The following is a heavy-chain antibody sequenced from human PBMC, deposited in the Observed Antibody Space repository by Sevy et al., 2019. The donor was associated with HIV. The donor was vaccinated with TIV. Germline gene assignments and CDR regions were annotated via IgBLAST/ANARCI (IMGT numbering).Heavy chain of an antibody. V-gene: IGHV1-2*06. CDR1: GYSFSGYH. J-gene: IGHJ6*02. CDR2: INPKSGDT. Sequence: ASVKVSCMASGYSFSGYHMHWVRQAPGQGLEWMGRINPKSGDTNYAQKFQGRVTMTRDTCITTAYMELTRLKSDDTAVYYCAREGQWLLYGLDVWGQGTTVTVSS. D-gene: IGHD6-19*01. CDR3: AREGQWLLYGLDV.